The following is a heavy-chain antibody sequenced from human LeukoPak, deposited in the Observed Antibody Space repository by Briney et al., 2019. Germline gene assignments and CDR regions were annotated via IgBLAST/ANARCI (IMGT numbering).Heavy chain of an antibody. CDR2: IHYSGNT. J-gene: IGHJ5*02. V-gene: IGHV4-59*01. Sequence: SETLSLTCTVSGGSISSFYWNWIRQPPGKGLEWIAYIHYSGNTNYNPSLNSRVTISVDTSKNQFSLKLSSVTAADTAVYYCARARRGILTGRVNWFDPWGQGTLVTVSS. D-gene: IGHD3-9*01. CDR3: ARARRGILTGRVNWFDP. CDR1: GGSISSFY.